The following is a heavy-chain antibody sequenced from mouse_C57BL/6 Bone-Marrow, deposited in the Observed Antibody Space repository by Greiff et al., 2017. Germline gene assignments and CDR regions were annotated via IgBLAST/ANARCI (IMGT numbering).Heavy chain of an antibody. CDR1: GYTFTDYN. Sequence: VQLKESGPELVKPGASVKMSCKASGYTFTDYNMHWVKQSPGQSLEWIGYINPNNGGTSYNQTFKGKATLTANTSSSTAYMALRRLSSDDSAVYYCARYYNFDYWGQGTTLTVSS. CDR3: ARYYNFDY. J-gene: IGHJ2*01. V-gene: IGHV1-22*01. D-gene: IGHD1-1*01. CDR2: INPNNGGT.